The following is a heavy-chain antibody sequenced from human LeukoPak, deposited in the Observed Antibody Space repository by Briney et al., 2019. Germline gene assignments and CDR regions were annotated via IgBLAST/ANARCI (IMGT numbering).Heavy chain of an antibody. D-gene: IGHD5-12*01. J-gene: IGHJ4*02. CDR3: AAWTDRGYSY. Sequence: GGSLRLSCTASGFTFSRSWMNWIRQAPGKGREWVANINPDGDGMRFVDSVKGRFTMSRDNAQSSLHLQMHSLRVEDTAFYYCAAWTDRGYSYWGQGVLVTVSS. CDR2: INPDGDGM. V-gene: IGHV3-7*01. CDR1: GFTFSRSW.